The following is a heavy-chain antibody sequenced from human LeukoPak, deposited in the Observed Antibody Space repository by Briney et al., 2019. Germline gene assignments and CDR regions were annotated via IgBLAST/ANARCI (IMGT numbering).Heavy chain of an antibody. CDR1: GGTFSSYA. V-gene: IGHV1-69*05. CDR2: IIPIFGTA. CDR3: ATHKSSSWRNNWFDP. Sequence: SVKVSCKASGGTFSSYAISWVRQAPGQGLEWMGRIIPIFGTAKYAQRFQGRVTIITDESTSTAYMELSSLRSEDTAVYYCATHKSSSWRNNWFDPWGQGTLVTVSS. J-gene: IGHJ5*02. D-gene: IGHD6-13*01.